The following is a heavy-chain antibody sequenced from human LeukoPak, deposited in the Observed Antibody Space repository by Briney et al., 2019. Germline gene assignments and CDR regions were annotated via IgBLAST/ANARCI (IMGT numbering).Heavy chain of an antibody. V-gene: IGHV1-46*01. J-gene: IGHJ6*02. D-gene: IGHD2-2*01. CDR2: INPSGGST. CDR1: GYTFTSDY. Sequence: ASVKVSCKASGYTFTSDYMHWVRQAPGQGLECMGIINPSGGSTSYAQKFQGRVTMTRDTSTSTVYMELSSLRSEDTAVYYCARDSPVVPAAIFYYYYGMDVWGQGTTVTVSS. CDR3: ARDSPVVPAAIFYYYYGMDV.